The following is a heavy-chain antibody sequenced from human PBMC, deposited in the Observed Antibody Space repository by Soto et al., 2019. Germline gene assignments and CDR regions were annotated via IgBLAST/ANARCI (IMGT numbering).Heavy chain of an antibody. D-gene: IGHD2-8*01. CDR1: GYTFTSYG. Sequence: ASVKVSCKASGYTFTSYGISWVRQAPGQGLEWMGWISAYNGDTNYAQKLQGRVTMTTDTSTSTAYMELRSLRSDDTAVYYCARAPYCTNGVCYIDAFDIWGQGTMVTVSS. CDR2: ISAYNGDT. V-gene: IGHV1-18*01. J-gene: IGHJ3*02. CDR3: ARAPYCTNGVCYIDAFDI.